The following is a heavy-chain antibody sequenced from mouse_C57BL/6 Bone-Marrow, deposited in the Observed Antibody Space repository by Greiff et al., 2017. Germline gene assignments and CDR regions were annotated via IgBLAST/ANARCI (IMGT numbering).Heavy chain of an antibody. J-gene: IGHJ2*01. V-gene: IGHV14-2*01. CDR3: ARGTDGEY. D-gene: IGHD3-1*01. Sequence: VQLQQSGAELVKPGASVKLSCTASGFNIKDYYMHWVKQRTEQGLEWIGRIDPEDGETKSAPNFQGKATITADTTSNTAYLQLSSLTSEDTAVYYCARGTDGEYWGQGTTLTVSS. CDR2: IDPEDGET. CDR1: GFNIKDYY.